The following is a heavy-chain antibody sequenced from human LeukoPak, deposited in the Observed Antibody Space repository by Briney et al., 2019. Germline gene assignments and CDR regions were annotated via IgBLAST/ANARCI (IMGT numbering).Heavy chain of an antibody. CDR1: GGSIISSNYY. V-gene: IGHV4-39*01. CDR2: IYQSGSGSS. CDR3: ASTLRFLPYRGFDY. J-gene: IGHJ4*02. Sequence: PSETLSLTCSVSGGSIISSNYYWGWIRQPPGKGLEWIGSIYQSGSGSSYYNPSLKSRVTISGDTSKNQFFLRLSSVTAADTAVYYCASTLRFLPYRGFDYWGQGTLVTVPS. D-gene: IGHD3-3*01.